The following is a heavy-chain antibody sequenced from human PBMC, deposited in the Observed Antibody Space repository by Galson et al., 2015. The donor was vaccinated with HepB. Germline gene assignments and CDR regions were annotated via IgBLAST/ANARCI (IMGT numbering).Heavy chain of an antibody. J-gene: IGHJ2*01. Sequence: SVKVSCKASGGTFSSYAISWVRQAPGQGLEWMGRIIPILGIANYAQKFQGRVTITADKSTSTAYMELSSLRSEDTAVYYCARVTERAGADWYFDLWGRGTLVTVSS. V-gene: IGHV1-69*04. CDR1: GGTFSSYA. CDR3: ARVTERAGADWYFDL. CDR2: IIPILGIA.